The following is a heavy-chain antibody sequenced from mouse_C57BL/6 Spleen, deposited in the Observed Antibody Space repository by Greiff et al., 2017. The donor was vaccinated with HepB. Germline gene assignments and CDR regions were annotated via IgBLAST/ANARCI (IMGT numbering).Heavy chain of an antibody. CDR1: GYAFSSSW. Sequence: VQLQQSGPELVKPGASVKISCKASGYAFSSSWMNWVKQRPGKGLEWIGRTYPGDGDTNYNGKFKGKATLTADKSSSTAYMQLSNLTSEDSAVYFWARRSDYWGQDTTLTVSS. V-gene: IGHV1-82*01. CDR2: TYPGDGDT. J-gene: IGHJ2*01. CDR3: ARRSDY.